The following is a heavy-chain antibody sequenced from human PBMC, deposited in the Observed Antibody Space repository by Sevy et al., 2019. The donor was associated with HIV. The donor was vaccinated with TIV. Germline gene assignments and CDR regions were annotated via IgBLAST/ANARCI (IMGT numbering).Heavy chain of an antibody. Sequence: GGSLRLSCAASGFTFSSYAMHWVRQAPGKGLEWVADISYDGSNKYYADSVKGRFTISRDNSKNTLYLQMNSLRAEDTAVYYCARDRRIVVVTSSWGAFDIWGQGTMVTVSS. CDR1: GFTFSSYA. CDR2: ISYDGSNK. CDR3: ARDRRIVVVTSSWGAFDI. J-gene: IGHJ3*02. D-gene: IGHD3-22*01. V-gene: IGHV3-30-3*01.